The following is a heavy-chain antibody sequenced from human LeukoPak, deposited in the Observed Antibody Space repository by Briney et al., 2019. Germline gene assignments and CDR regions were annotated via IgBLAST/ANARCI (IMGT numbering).Heavy chain of an antibody. CDR1: GGSISSYY. Sequence: PSETLSLTCTVSGGSISSYYWSWIRQPPGKGLGWIGYIYYSGSTNYSPSLKSRVTISVDTSKNQFSLKLSSVTAADTAVYYCARGQVFLDFWGQGTLVTVSS. CDR2: IYYSGST. V-gene: IGHV4-59*01. CDR3: ARGQVFLDF. J-gene: IGHJ4*02.